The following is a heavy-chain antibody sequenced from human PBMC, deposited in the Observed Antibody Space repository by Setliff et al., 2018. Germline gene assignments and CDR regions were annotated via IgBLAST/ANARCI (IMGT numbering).Heavy chain of an antibody. J-gene: IGHJ4*02. CDR1: GFTFSGYS. Sequence: GGSLRPSCAASGFTFSGYSMNWVRQAPGKGLEWVSYVSGSSHSISYADSVKGRFTISKDNAKNSLYLQMNSLGAEDTAVYYCAIVYAYSYGFDSWGQGTQVTVSS. D-gene: IGHD5-18*01. CDR3: AIVYAYSYGFDS. V-gene: IGHV3-48*01. CDR2: VSGSSHSI.